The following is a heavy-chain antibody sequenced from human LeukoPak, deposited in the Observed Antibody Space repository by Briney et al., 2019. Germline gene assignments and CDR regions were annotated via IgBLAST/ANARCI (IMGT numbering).Heavy chain of an antibody. CDR3: AKEYGSGSYHRFGMDV. D-gene: IGHD3-10*01. V-gene: IGHV3-30*18. J-gene: IGHJ6*02. CDR1: GFTFSTYG. Sequence: GGSLRLSCAASGFTFSTYGMHWVRQAPGKGLEWVAVISYDGSNKYYADSVKGRFTISRDNSQNTLYLQMNSLRAEDTALYYCAKEYGSGSYHRFGMDVWGQGTTVTVSS. CDR2: ISYDGSNK.